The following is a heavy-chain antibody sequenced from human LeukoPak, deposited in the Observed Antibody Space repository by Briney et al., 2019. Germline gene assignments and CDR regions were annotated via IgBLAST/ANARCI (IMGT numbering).Heavy chain of an antibody. D-gene: IGHD6-13*01. Sequence: ASVKVSCKDSGYTFTGYYMHWVRQAPGQGLEWMGWINPNSGGTNYAQKFQGRVTMTRDTSISTAYMELSRLRSDDTAVYYCARGYSSSWSFDYWGQGTLVTVSS. CDR2: INPNSGGT. CDR3: ARGYSSSWSFDY. CDR1: GYTFTGYY. J-gene: IGHJ4*02. V-gene: IGHV1-2*02.